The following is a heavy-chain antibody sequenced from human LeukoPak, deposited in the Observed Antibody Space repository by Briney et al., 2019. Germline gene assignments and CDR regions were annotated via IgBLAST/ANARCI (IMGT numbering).Heavy chain of an antibody. Sequence: PSETLSLTCTVSGGSISSGSYYWSWIRQPAGKGLEWIGRIYTSGSTNYNPSLKSRVTISVDTSKNQFSLKLSSVTAADTAVYYCARETYYYDSSGYSNPDYWGQGTLVTVPS. D-gene: IGHD3-22*01. V-gene: IGHV4-61*02. CDR2: IYTSGST. J-gene: IGHJ4*02. CDR3: ARETYYYDSSGYSNPDY. CDR1: GGSISSGSYY.